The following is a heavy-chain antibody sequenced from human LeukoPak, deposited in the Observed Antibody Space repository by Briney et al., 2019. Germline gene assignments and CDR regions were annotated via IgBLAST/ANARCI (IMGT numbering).Heavy chain of an antibody. D-gene: IGHD3-16*01. CDR1: GYTFTNYA. CDR3: ARDVGGGEDY. V-gene: IGHV1-18*01. Sequence: ASVKVSCKASGYTFTNYAVTWVRQAPGQGLEWMGWISGYNGDTLFAQKFQGRVAVTTDTPTSTAYMELRSLRSDDTAVYYCARDVGGGEDYWGQGTLVTASS. J-gene: IGHJ4*02. CDR2: ISGYNGDT.